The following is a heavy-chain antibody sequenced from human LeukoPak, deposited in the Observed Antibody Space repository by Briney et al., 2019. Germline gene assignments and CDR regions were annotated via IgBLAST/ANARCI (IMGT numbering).Heavy chain of an antibody. Sequence: RRSLRLSCEASGFTFSSYAMRWVRQAPGKGLEWVGVISYDGSNKYYADSVRGRFTISRDNSKNTLYLQMNSLRAEDTAVYYCATTLDERGFDDWGQGTLVTVSS. CDR2: ISYDGSNK. CDR3: ATTLDERGFDD. J-gene: IGHJ4*02. V-gene: IGHV3-30-3*01. D-gene: IGHD1-1*01. CDR1: GFTFSSYA.